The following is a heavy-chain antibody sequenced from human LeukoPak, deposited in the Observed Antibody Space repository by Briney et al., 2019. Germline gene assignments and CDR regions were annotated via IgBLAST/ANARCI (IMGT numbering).Heavy chain of an antibody. CDR1: GGSSSGYY. CDR3: ARGHRGAVAYDP. CDR2: INHSGST. D-gene: IGHD6-19*01. J-gene: IGHJ5*02. Sequence: SETLSLTCAVYGGSSSGYYWSWIRQPPGKGLEWIGEINHSGSTNYNPSLKSRVTISVDTSKNQFSLKLSSVTAADTAVYYCARGHRGAVAYDPWGQGTLVTVSS. V-gene: IGHV4-34*01.